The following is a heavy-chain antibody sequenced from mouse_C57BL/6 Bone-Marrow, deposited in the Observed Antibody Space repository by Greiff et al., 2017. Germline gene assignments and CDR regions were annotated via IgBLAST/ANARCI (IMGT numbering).Heavy chain of an antibody. CDR2: ISYDGSN. D-gene: IGHD2-4*01. V-gene: IGHV3-6*01. CDR1: GYSITSGYY. J-gene: IGHJ1*03. CDR3: ARSRIYYDYARYWYFDV. Sequence: EVQLQESGPGLVKPSQSLSLTCSVTGYSITSGYYWNWIRQFPGNKLEWMGYISYDGSNNYNPSLKNRISITRDTSKNQFFLKLNSVTTEDTATYYCARSRIYYDYARYWYFDVWGTGTTVTVSS.